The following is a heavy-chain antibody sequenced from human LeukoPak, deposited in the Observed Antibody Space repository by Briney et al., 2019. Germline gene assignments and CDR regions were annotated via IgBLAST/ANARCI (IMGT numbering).Heavy chain of an antibody. CDR3: ARDFDYGDYIDF. CDR1: GFTFSRYS. D-gene: IGHD4/OR15-4a*01. J-gene: IGHJ4*02. Sequence: GGSLRLSCAASGFTFSRYSMNWVRQAPGKGLEWLSYISSGGLTIFYADSVKGRFTISRDNTKNAIYLDMTNLRAEDTAVYYCARDFDYGDYIDFWGQGTLVAVSS. CDR2: ISSGGLTI. V-gene: IGHV3-48*04.